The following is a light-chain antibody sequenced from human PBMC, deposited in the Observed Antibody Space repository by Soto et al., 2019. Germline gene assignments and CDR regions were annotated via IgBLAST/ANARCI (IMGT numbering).Light chain of an antibody. CDR3: SSYTSSSTLYV. V-gene: IGLV2-14*03. CDR1: SSDVGGYNY. CDR2: DVS. J-gene: IGLJ1*01. Sequence: QSVLTQPASVSGYPGQSITISCTGTSSDVGGYNYVSWYQHHPGKAPKLMIYDVSNRPSGVSNRFSGSKSGNTASLTISGLQAEDEAGYYCSSYTSSSTLYVFGTGTKVTVL.